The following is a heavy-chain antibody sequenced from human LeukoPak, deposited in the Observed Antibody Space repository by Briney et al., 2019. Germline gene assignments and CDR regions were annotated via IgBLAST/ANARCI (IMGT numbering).Heavy chain of an antibody. J-gene: IGHJ3*02. CDR2: IIPILGIA. CDR3: ARGSTRYYYDSSANAFDI. CDR1: GGTFSSYA. Sequence: ASVKVSCKASGGTFSSYAISWVQQAPGQGLEWMGRIIPILGIANYAQKFQGRVTITADKSTSTAYMELSSLGSEDTAVYYCARGSTRYYYDSSANAFDIWGQGTMVTVSS. V-gene: IGHV1-69*04. D-gene: IGHD3-22*01.